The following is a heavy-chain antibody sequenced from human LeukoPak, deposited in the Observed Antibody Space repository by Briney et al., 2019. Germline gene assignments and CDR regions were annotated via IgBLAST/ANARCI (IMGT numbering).Heavy chain of an antibody. CDR2: ISNNGGYT. V-gene: IGHV3-23*01. J-gene: IGHJ4*02. Sequence: GGSLRLSCAASGFTFSSFALSWVRQAPGKGLEWVSAISNNGGYTYYADSVQGRFTISRDNSKSTLCLQMNSLRAEDTAVYYCAKQLGYCSDGSCYFPYWGQGTLVTVSS. CDR1: GFTFSSFA. CDR3: AKQLGYCSDGSCYFPY. D-gene: IGHD2-15*01.